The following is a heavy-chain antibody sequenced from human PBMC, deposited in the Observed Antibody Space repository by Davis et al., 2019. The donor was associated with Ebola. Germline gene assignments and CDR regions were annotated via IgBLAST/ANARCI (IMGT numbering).Heavy chain of an antibody. CDR2: INAGNGDT. Sequence: ASVKVSCKASGYIFTTYAIHWVRQAPGQRVEWMGWINAGNGDTKSSQKFQGKVTITRDTSASTAYMELSSLRSEDTAVYYCARTKGGYCSGGSCSRFDYWGQGTLVTVSS. V-gene: IGHV1-3*01. CDR1: GYIFTTYA. CDR3: ARTKGGYCSGGSCSRFDY. D-gene: IGHD2-15*01. J-gene: IGHJ4*02.